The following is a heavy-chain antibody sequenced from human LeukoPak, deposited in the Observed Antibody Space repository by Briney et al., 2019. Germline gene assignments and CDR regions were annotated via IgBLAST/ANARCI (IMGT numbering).Heavy chain of an antibody. Sequence: ASVKVSCKVSGYTLTELSMHWVRQAPGKGLEWMGGFDPEDGETIYAQKFQGRVTMTEDTSTDTAYMELSSLRSEDTAVCYCATGLYYDKYYMDVWGKGTTVTVSS. CDR2: FDPEDGET. J-gene: IGHJ6*03. D-gene: IGHD3-9*01. CDR1: GYTLTELS. CDR3: ATGLYYDKYYMDV. V-gene: IGHV1-24*01.